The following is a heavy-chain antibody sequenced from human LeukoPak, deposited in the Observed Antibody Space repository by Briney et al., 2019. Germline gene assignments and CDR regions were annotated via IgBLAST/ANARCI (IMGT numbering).Heavy chain of an antibody. V-gene: IGHV4-39*01. D-gene: IGHD6-13*01. Sequence: KPSETLSLTCTVSGVSISSSSYYWGWIRQPPGKGLEWIGSIYYSGSTYYNPSPKSRVTISVDTSKNQFSLKLSSVTAADTAVYYCARGRQLALDYWGQGTLVTVSS. CDR3: ARGRQLALDY. CDR1: GVSISSSSYY. J-gene: IGHJ4*02. CDR2: IYYSGST.